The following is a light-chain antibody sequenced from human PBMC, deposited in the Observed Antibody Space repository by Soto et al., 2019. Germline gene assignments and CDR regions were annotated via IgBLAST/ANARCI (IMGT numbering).Light chain of an antibody. CDR2: EVS. Sequence: QSALTQPASVSGSPGQSITISCTGASSDIGIYNYVSWYQQHPGKAPKLIIFEVSHRPSGVSNRFSGSKSGNTASLSISGLQAEDEAHYYCSSYSGSSTLVVFGGGTQLTVL. J-gene: IGLJ2*01. CDR1: SSDIGIYNY. CDR3: SSYSGSSTLVV. V-gene: IGLV2-14*01.